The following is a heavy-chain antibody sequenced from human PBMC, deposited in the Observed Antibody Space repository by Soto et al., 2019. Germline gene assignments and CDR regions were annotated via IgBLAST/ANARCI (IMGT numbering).Heavy chain of an antibody. CDR1: GFTFSSYA. CDR3: ARDFVSSSSAGMAY. D-gene: IGHD6-6*01. Sequence: GGSLRLSCAASGFTFSSYAMHWVRQAPGKGLEWVAVISYDGSNKYYADSVKGRFTISRDNSKDTLYLQMNSLRAEDTAVYYCARDFVSSSSAGMAYWGQGTLVTVSS. CDR2: ISYDGSNK. V-gene: IGHV3-30-3*01. J-gene: IGHJ4*02.